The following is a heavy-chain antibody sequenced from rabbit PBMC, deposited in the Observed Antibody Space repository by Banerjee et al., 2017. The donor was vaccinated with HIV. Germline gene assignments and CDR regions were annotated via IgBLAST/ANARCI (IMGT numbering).Heavy chain of an antibody. CDR3: ARSNSNIRDYYAL. CDR1: GFSLSDNY. Sequence: QSLEESGGDLVKPGASLTLTCTASGFSLSDNYMCWVRQAPGKGLEWIACIYNGDGSTYYASWAKGRFTISKTSSTTVTLQMTSLTAADTATYFCARSNSNIRDYYALWGPGTLVTVS. V-gene: IGHV1S40*01. D-gene: IGHD1-1*01. J-gene: IGHJ6*01. CDR2: IYNGDGST.